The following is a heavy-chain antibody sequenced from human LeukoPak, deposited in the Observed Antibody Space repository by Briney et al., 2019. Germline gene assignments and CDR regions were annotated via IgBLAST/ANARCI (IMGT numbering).Heavy chain of an antibody. J-gene: IGHJ4*02. D-gene: IGHD4-17*01. CDR1: GGSFSGYY. CDR2: INHSGST. CDR3: ASAKGDYGDYGYFDY. V-gene: IGHV4-34*01. Sequence: SETLSLTCAVYGGSFSGYYWSWIRQPPGKGLGWIGEINHSGSTNYNPSLKSRVTISVDTSKNQFSLKLSSVTAADTAVYYCASAKGDYGDYGYFDYWGQGTLVTVSS.